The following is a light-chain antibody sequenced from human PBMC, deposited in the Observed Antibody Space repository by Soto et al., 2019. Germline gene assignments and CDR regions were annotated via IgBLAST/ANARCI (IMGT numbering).Light chain of an antibody. CDR2: EGS. CDR3: CSYAGSSTLV. Sequence: QSALTQPASVSGSPGQSITISCTGTSSDVGSYNLVSWYQQHPGKAPKLMIYEGSKRPSGVSNRFSGSKSGNTASLTISGLQEEDAADYYCCSYAGSSTLVFGGGTKVTVL. J-gene: IGLJ2*01. V-gene: IGLV2-23*01. CDR1: SSDVGSYNL.